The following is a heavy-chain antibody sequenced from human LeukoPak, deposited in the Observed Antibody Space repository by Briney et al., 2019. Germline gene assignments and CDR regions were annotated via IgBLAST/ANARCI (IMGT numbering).Heavy chain of an antibody. J-gene: IGHJ4*02. CDR3: ARSALDYVCHY. CDR2: IYHSGST. Sequence: SETLSLTCTVSGYSISSGYYWGWIRQPPGKGLEWIGSIYHSGSTYYNPSLKSRVTISVDTSKNQFSLNLSSVTAADTAVYYCARSALDYVCHYWGQGTLVTVSS. CDR1: GYSISSGYY. V-gene: IGHV4-38-2*02. D-gene: IGHD3-16*01.